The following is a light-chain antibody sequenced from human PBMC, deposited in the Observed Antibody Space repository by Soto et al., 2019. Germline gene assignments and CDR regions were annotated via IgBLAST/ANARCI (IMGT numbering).Light chain of an antibody. CDR2: DAS. J-gene: IGKJ4*02. CDR3: QQYNHWPLT. V-gene: IGKV3D-15*01. CDR1: QSVSSK. Sequence: EIVMTQSPATLSVSPGERATLSCRASQSVSSKLAWYQQKPGQAPRLLIYDASTRATGIPARFSVSGSGTEFTLTTSSLQSEDFVVYYCQQYNHWPLTFGGGTKVEIK.